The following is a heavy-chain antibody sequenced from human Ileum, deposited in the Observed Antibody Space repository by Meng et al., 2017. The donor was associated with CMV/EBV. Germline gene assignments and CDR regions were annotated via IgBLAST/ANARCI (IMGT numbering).Heavy chain of an antibody. V-gene: IGHV3-48*03. CDR1: GFSISRYE. J-gene: IGHJ4*02. D-gene: IGHD2-15*01. CDR2: ISNGGGAI. CDR3: ARDFRFCSDTHCYRGFDH. Sequence: GESLKISCAVSGFSISRYELNWVRQAPGRGPEWISYISNGGGAIYYADSVKGRFTISKDTAVNSVYLQLTSLTAEDTAVYYCARDFRFCSDTHCYRGFDHWGRGALVTVSS.